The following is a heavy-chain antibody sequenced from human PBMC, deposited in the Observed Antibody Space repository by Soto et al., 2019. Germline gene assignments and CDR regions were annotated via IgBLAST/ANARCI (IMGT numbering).Heavy chain of an antibody. CDR1: DGSISSGDYY. CDR3: VRDRYYDFWRIDY. Sequence: SETLSLTCTVSDGSISSGDYYWSWIRQPPGKGLEWIGYKHKSGSAYYNPSLKGRATISIDTSMNQFSLKVNSMTAADTAVYYCVRDRYYDFWRIDYWGQGTLVTVS. J-gene: IGHJ4*02. D-gene: IGHD3-3*01. CDR2: KHKSGSA. V-gene: IGHV4-30-4*01.